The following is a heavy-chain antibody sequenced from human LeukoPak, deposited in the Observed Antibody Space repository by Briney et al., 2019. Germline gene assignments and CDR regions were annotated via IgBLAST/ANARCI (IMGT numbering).Heavy chain of an antibody. V-gene: IGHV1-2*02. D-gene: IGHD3-10*01. CDR1: GYTFTAYY. CDR2: INPNSGGT. CDR3: ARDHSYYDSGSYSNVDY. J-gene: IGHJ4*02. Sequence: WASVKVSCKASGYTFTAYYIHWVRQAPGQGLEWMGWINPNSGGTNYAQKFQGRVTMTRDTSSSTGYMELSRLRSDDTAVYYCARDHSYYDSGSYSNVDYWGQGTLVTVSS.